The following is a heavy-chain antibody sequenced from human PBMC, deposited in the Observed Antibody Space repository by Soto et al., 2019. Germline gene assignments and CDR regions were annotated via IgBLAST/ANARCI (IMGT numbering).Heavy chain of an antibody. Sequence: NPSETLSLTCTVSGGSISSSSYYWGWIRQPPGKGLEWIGSIYYSGSTYYNPSLKSRVTISVDTSKNQFSLKLSSVTAADTAVYYCARLTPLLWFGEFAGFDYWGQGTLVTVSS. CDR3: ARLTPLLWFGEFAGFDY. CDR2: IYYSGST. D-gene: IGHD3-10*01. J-gene: IGHJ4*02. V-gene: IGHV4-39*01. CDR1: GGSISSSSYY.